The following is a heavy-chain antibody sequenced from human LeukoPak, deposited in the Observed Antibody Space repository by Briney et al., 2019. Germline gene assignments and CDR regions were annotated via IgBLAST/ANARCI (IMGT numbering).Heavy chain of an antibody. J-gene: IGHJ6*03. Sequence: SETLPLTCTVSGGSISSSSYYWGWIRQPPGKGLEWIGSIYYSGSTYYNPSLKSRVTISVDTSKNQFSLKLSSVTAADTAVYYCARANSSGWRRGYYYYYMDVWGKGTTVTISS. V-gene: IGHV4-39*01. CDR2: IYYSGST. D-gene: IGHD6-19*01. CDR3: ARANSSGWRRGYYYYYMDV. CDR1: GGSISSSSYY.